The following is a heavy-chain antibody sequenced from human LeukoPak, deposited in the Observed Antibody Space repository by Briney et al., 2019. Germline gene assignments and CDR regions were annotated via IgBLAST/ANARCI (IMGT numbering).Heavy chain of an antibody. D-gene: IGHD2-15*01. J-gene: IGHJ4*02. CDR3: ARSGLNRFDY. V-gene: IGHV3-30*02. CDR2: IRYDGSNK. CDR1: GFTFSNYG. Sequence: GGSLRLSCAASGFTFSNYGMHWVRQAPGKGLEWVSFIRYDGSNKYYADSVKGRFTISRDNSKNTLYLQMNSLRAEDTAVYYCARSGLNRFDYWGQGTLVTVSS.